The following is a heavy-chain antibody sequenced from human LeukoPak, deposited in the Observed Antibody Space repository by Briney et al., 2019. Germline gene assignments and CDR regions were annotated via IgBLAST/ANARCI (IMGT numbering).Heavy chain of an antibody. CDR1: GGSFSGYY. Sequence: PSETLSLTCAVYGGSFSGYYWSWIRQPPGKGLEWIGEINHSGSTNYNPSLKSRVTISVDTSKNQFSLKLSSVTAADTAVYYCARLDKGPLDYWGQGTLVTVSS. D-gene: IGHD1-1*01. J-gene: IGHJ4*02. CDR2: INHSGST. CDR3: ARLDKGPLDY. V-gene: IGHV4-34*01.